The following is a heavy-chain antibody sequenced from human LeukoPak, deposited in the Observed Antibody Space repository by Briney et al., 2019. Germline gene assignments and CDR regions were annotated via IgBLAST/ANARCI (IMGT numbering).Heavy chain of an antibody. CDR2: IYYSGST. CDR1: GGSISSGGYY. J-gene: IGHJ3*02. D-gene: IGHD1-26*01. CDR3: ARDGSGSYSETRGAFDI. V-gene: IGHV4-31*03. Sequence: ASETLSLTCTVSGGSISSGGYYWSWLRQHPGKGLEWIGYIYYSGSTYYNPSLKSRVTISVDTSKNQFSLKLSSVTAADTAVYYCARDGSGSYSETRGAFDIWGQGTMVTVSS.